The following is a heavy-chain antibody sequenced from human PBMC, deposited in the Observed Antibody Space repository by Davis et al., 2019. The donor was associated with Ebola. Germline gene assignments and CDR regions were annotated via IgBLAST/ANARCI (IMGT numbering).Heavy chain of an antibody. CDR2: ISSSSSYI. D-gene: IGHD2-15*01. J-gene: IGHJ4*02. V-gene: IGHV3-21*01. CDR3: ARDGYCSGGSCYNYFDY. CDR1: GFTFSSYS. Sequence: GESLKISCAASGFTFSSYSMNWVRQAPGKGLEWVSSISSSSSYIYYADSVKGRFTISRDNAKNSLYLQMNSLRAEDTAVYYCARDGYCSGGSCYNYFDYWGQGTLVTVSS.